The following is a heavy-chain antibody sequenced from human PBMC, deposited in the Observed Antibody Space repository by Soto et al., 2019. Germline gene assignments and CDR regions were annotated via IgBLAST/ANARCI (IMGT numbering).Heavy chain of an antibody. V-gene: IGHV1-2*02. D-gene: IGHD4-4*01. Sequence: GVSVKVSCKPSGYTFTGYYIHWVRQAPGQGLEWMGWLNPNRGATNYALKFQVRVTMTRDTCISAAYMELSSMKSDDTAVYYCARSRLTDYSIDYWGQGTLVTVSS. CDR1: GYTFTGYY. J-gene: IGHJ4*02. CDR3: ARSRLTDYSIDY. CDR2: LNPNRGAT.